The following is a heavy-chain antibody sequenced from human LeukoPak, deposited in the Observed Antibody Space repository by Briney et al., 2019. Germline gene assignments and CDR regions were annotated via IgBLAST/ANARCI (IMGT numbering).Heavy chain of an antibody. D-gene: IGHD3-10*01. J-gene: IGHJ5*02. CDR2: IIPIFGTA. V-gene: IGHV1-69*13. Sequence: ASVKVSCKASGGTFSSYAISWVRQAPGQGLEWMGVIIPIFGTANYAQKFQGRVTITADESTSTAYMELSSLRSEDTAVYYCARELSGLWGAPIRGWFDPWGQGTLVTVSS. CDR3: ARELSGLWGAPIRGWFDP. CDR1: GGTFSSYA.